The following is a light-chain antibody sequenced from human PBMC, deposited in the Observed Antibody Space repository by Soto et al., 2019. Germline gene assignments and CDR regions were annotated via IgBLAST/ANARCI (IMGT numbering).Light chain of an antibody. CDR1: ETISSY. CDR3: QQGYRAAQT. CDR2: GAS. Sequence: DIQMTQSPSSLSAFVGDRVTITCRASETISSYLNWYQQKPGKAPKLLIYGASSLQSGVPSRFSGGGSGTDFTLTISSLQPEDFATYYCQQGYRAAQTFGQGTKVEIK. J-gene: IGKJ1*01. V-gene: IGKV1-39*01.